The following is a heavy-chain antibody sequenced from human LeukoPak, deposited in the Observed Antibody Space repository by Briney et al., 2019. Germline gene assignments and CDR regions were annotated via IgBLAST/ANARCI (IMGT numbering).Heavy chain of an antibody. CDR3: ARVYKVGFLPTSGFDY. Sequence: SETLSLTCTVSGGSISSYYWSWIRQPPGKGLEWIGYIYYSGSTNYNPSLKSRVTILVDTSKNQFSLKLSSVTAADTAVYYCARVYKVGFLPTSGFDYWGQGTLVTVSS. V-gene: IGHV4-59*01. D-gene: IGHD3-10*01. CDR1: GGSISSYY. CDR2: IYYSGST. J-gene: IGHJ4*02.